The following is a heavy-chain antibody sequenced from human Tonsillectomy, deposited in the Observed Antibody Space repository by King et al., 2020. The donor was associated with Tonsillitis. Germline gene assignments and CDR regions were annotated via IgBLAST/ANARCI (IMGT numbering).Heavy chain of an antibody. CDR2: IPYDVSNK. D-gene: IGHD6-13*01. J-gene: IGHJ6*02. CDR3: AKEIAAAGDSYYSYGMDV. Sequence: VQLVESGGGVVQPGRSLRLSCAASGFSFRNYGIHWVRQAPGKGLEWVAIIPYDVSNKYYADSVKGRFTVSRDNSKNTLYLQMNSLRGEDTAVYYCAKEIAAAGDSYYSYGMDVWGQGTAVTVSS. CDR1: GFSFRNYG. V-gene: IGHV3-30*18.